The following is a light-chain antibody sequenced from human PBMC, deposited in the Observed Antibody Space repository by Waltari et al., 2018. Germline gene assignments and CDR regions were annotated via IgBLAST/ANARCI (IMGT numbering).Light chain of an antibody. CDR3: QQFGRSSRIT. J-gene: IGKJ5*01. CDR2: GAS. V-gene: IGKV3-20*01. CDR1: QSVGNNS. Sequence: EIVLTQSPGTLSLSPGERATLSCRASQSVGNNSLAWYQQKPGQAPRLVISGASSRATGIPDRFSVGGSGIDFTLTISRLEPEDFAVYSCQQFGRSSRITFGQGTRLEIK.